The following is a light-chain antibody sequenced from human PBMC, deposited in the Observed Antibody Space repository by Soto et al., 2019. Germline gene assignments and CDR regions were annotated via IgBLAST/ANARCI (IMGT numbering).Light chain of an antibody. Sequence: DIQMTQSPSSLSASVGDRVTITCRASQSISRYLNWYQQKPGKAPKLLIYAASSLQSGVPSRFSGSGSWTDFTLSISSLQPEDFATYYCQQSYSTPPLTFCGGTKVEIK. CDR3: QQSYSTPPLT. CDR1: QSISRY. CDR2: AAS. J-gene: IGKJ4*01. V-gene: IGKV1-39*01.